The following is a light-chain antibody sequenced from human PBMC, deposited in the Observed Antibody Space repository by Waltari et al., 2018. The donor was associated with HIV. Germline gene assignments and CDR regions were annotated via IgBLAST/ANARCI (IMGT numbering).Light chain of an antibody. CDR1: SSAFGSHNF. V-gene: IGLV2-8*01. CDR2: EVT. CDR3: SSYAGSNRFVV. Sequence: QSALTQPPSASGSTGQSVAILCHGTSSAFGSHNFVSRYQQQPGSAPKLLIFEVTKRPTGVPDRFSGSKSGNTASLTVSVLLPEDDADYYCSSYAGSNRFVVFGGGTRLTVL. J-gene: IGLJ2*01.